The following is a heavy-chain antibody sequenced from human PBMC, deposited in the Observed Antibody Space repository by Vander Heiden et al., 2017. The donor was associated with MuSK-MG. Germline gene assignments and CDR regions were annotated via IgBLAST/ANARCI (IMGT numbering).Heavy chain of an antibody. CDR2: IIPILGIA. J-gene: IGHJ4*02. CDR3: ARVFTAFVPAAMYYFDY. D-gene: IGHD2-2*01. V-gene: IGHV1-69*04. CDR1: GGHFSSYA. Sequence: QVQLVQSGAEVKKPGSSVKVSCKASGGHFSSYAISWVRQAPGQGLEWMGGIIPILGIANYAQKFQGRVTITADESTSTAYMELSSLRSEDTAVYYCARVFTAFVPAAMYYFDYWGQGTLVTVSS.